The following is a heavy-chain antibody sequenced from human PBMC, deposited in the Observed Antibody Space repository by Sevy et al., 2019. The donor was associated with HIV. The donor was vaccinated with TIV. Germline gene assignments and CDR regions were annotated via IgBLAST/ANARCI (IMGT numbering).Heavy chain of an antibody. CDR1: GFTFSSYA. CDR3: AKGDIVVVPAATDY. D-gene: IGHD2-2*01. V-gene: IGHV3-23*01. J-gene: IGHJ4*02. Sequence: GGSLRLSCAASGFTFSSYAMSWVRQAPGKGLEWVSAIRGSGGSTYYADSVKGRFTISRDNSKNTLYLQMNSLRAEDTAVYYCAKGDIVVVPAATDYWGQGTLVTVSS. CDR2: IRGSGGST.